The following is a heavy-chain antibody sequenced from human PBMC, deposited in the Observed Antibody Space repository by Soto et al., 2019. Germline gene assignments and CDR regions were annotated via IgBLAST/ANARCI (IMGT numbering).Heavy chain of an antibody. J-gene: IGHJ4*02. CDR1: VGSISSYY. CDR3: ARGRASVGATHY. D-gene: IGHD1-26*01. V-gene: IGHV4-59*01. Sequence: SETLSLTCTVSVGSISSYYWSWIRQPPGKGLEWIGYIYYSGSTNYNPSLKSRVTISVDTSKNQFSLKLSSVTAADTAVYYCARGRASVGATHYWGQGTLVTVPQ. CDR2: IYYSGST.